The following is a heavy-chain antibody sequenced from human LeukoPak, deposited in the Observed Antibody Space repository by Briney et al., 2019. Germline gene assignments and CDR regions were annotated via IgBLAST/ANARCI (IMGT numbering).Heavy chain of an antibody. J-gene: IGHJ4*02. D-gene: IGHD4-17*01. CDR2: IRSKANNYAT. CDR3: SSRSYDYGDFALDY. Sequence: GGSLRLSCAASGFTFSSYAMHWVRQASGKGLEWVGRIRSKANNYATAYAASVKDRFTISRDDSKNTAYLQMNSLKTEDTAVYYCSSRSYDYGDFALDYWGQGTLVTVSS. CDR1: GFTFSSYA. V-gene: IGHV3-73*01.